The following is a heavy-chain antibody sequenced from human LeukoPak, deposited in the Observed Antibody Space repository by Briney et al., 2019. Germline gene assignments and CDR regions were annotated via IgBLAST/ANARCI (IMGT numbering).Heavy chain of an antibody. J-gene: IGHJ4*02. CDR3: ARGSRRHYDGSGYYFGEFDY. Sequence: SETLSLTCTVSDDSIKSHFWTWIRQPPGKGLEWIGYVYYSGSGSSNPSLKSRLTMSVDTSKSQFYLNLNSVTTADTAMYYCARGSRRHYDGSGYYFGEFDYWGQGTLVTVSS. CDR1: DDSIKSHF. D-gene: IGHD3-22*01. CDR2: VYYSGSG. V-gene: IGHV4-59*11.